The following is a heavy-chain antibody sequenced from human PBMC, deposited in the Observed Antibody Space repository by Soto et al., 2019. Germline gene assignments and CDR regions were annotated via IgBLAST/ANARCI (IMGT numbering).Heavy chain of an antibody. J-gene: IGHJ5*02. CDR2: IKSKTDGGTT. CDR3: TTDQGSGWGGAP. V-gene: IGHV3-15*01. D-gene: IGHD6-19*01. CDR1: GFTFSNAW. Sequence: KPGGSLRLSCAASGFTFSNAWMSWVRQAPGKGLEWVGRIKSKTDGGTTDYAAPVKGRFTISRDDSKNTLYLQMNSLKTEDTAVYYRTTDQGSGWGGAPWGQGTLVTVSS.